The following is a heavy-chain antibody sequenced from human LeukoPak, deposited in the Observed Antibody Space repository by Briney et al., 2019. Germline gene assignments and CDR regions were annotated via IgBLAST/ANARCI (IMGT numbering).Heavy chain of an antibody. Sequence: GGSLRLSCAASGFTFSSYDIHWVRQATGKGLEWVSGIGTAGEIYYPGSVKGRFTISRENAKNSLYLQMNSLRAGDTAVYYCAKMKSGSYYGLGIDYWGQGTLVTVSS. CDR2: IGTAGEI. D-gene: IGHD3-10*01. CDR3: AKMKSGSYYGLGIDY. CDR1: GFTFSSYD. V-gene: IGHV3-13*01. J-gene: IGHJ4*02.